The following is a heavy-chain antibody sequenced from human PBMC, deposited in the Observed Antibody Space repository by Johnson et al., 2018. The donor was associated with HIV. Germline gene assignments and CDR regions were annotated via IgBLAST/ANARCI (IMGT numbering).Heavy chain of an antibody. J-gene: IGHJ3*02. D-gene: IGHD1-1*01. CDR1: GFTVSTNY. Sequence: VQLVESGGGLIQPGGSLRLSCAASGFTVSTNYMSWVRQAPGKGLDWVSVIYSSGSTYYTDSLKGRFTTSRDNSTNTLYLQMNSLRAEDTAVYYCARGGYNWNDFLNDAFDMWGQGTVVTVSS. CDR2: IYSSGST. CDR3: ARGGYNWNDFLNDAFDM. V-gene: IGHV3-53*01.